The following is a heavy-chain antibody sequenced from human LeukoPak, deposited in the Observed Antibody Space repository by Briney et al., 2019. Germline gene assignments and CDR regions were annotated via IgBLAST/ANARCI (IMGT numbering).Heavy chain of an antibody. CDR3: ARDLLDPAMVHYWYFDL. CDR1: GASISSGTYY. CDR2: IYYNRSI. J-gene: IGHJ2*01. V-gene: IGHV4-31*03. D-gene: IGHD5-18*01. Sequence: SETLSLTCTVSGASISSGTYYWSWIRQHPGKGLEWIGYIYYNRSIYYNPSLKSRVTISVDTSKNQFSLKLSSVTSADTAVYCCARDLLDPAMVHYWYFDLWAVAPWSLSPQ.